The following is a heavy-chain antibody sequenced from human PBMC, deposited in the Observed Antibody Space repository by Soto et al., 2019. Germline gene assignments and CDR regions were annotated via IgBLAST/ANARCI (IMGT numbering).Heavy chain of an antibody. Sequence: GGSLRLSCAASGFTFSAYEMHWARQAPGQGLERVSYISKSGGTTYYADSGKGRLTISRDDAKSLVYLQMSSLRLEEMAVYWCLREGHYYFGYWRQGARVA. CDR3: LREGHYYFGY. CDR1: GFTFSAYE. J-gene: IGHJ4*02. CDR2: ISKSGGTT. V-gene: IGHV3-48*03.